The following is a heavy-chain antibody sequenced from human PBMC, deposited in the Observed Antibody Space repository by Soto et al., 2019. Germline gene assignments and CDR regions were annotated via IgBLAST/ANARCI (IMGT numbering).Heavy chain of an antibody. V-gene: IGHV1-69*13. Sequence: SVKVSCKASGGTFSSYAISWVRQAPGQGLEWMGGIIPIFGTANYAQKFQGRVTITADESTSTAYMELSSLRSEDTAVYYCARSPYSSGWYVWVNPSYYYYGMDVWGQGTTVTVSS. CDR3: ARSPYSSGWYVWVNPSYYYYGMDV. CDR2: IIPIFGTA. CDR1: GGTFSSYA. J-gene: IGHJ6*02. D-gene: IGHD6-19*01.